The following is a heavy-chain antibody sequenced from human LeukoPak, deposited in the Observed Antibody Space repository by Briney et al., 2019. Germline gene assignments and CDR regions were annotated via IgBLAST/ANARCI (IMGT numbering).Heavy chain of an antibody. CDR3: AKDRKAVADFRVKFDY. D-gene: IGHD6-19*01. V-gene: IGHV3-30*02. CDR2: IRYDGSKK. CDR1: GFTFSSYG. Sequence: PGGSLRLSCAASGFTFSSYGMHWVRQAPGKGLEWVAFIRYDGSKKYYADSVKGRFTISRDNSKNTLYLQMNSLRAEDTAVYYCAKDRKAVADFRVKFDYWGQGTLVTVSS. J-gene: IGHJ4*02.